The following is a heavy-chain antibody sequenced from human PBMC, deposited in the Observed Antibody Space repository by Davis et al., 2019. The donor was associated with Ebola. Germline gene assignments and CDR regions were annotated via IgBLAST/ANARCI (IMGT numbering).Heavy chain of an antibody. Sequence: ASVKVSCKASGYTFTGYYMHWVRQAPGQGLEWMGWINPNSGGTNYAQKFQGRVTMTRDTSISTAYMELSRLRSDDTAVYYCARDLYDSSGYYYVQADYWGQGTLVTVSS. V-gene: IGHV1-2*02. CDR1: GYTFTGYY. CDR2: INPNSGGT. D-gene: IGHD3-22*01. CDR3: ARDLYDSSGYYYVQADY. J-gene: IGHJ4*02.